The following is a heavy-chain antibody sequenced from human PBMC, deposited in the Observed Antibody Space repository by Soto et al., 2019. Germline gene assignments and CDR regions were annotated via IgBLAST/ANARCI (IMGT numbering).Heavy chain of an antibody. V-gene: IGHV1-46*01. CDR2: INPSGGST. Sequence: QVQLVQSGAEVKKPGASVKVSCKASGYTFTNYYIHWVRQAPGQGLEWMGIINPSGGSTSSAQKFQGRVTMTSETSTSTVYMDLSSLRSEDTAVYHCARWRRMVYDGLDVWGQGTTVTVSS. CDR1: GYTFTNYY. D-gene: IGHD2-8*01. J-gene: IGHJ6*02. CDR3: ARWRRMVYDGLDV.